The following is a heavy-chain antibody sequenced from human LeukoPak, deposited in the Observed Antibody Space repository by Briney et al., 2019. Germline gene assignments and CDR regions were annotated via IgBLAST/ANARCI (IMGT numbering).Heavy chain of an antibody. CDR2: IYTSGST. D-gene: IGHD2-2*01. V-gene: IGHV4-4*09. CDR3: ARLGRYQLDLVDY. J-gene: IGHJ4*02. Sequence: SETLSLTCTVSGGSISSYYWSWIRQPPGKGLEWIGYIYTSGSTNYNPSLKSRVTISVDTSKNQFSLKLSSVTAADTAVYYCARLGRYQLDLVDYWGQGTLVTVSS. CDR1: GGSISSYY.